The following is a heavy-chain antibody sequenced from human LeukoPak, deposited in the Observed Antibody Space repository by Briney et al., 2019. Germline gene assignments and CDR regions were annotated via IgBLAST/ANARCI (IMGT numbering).Heavy chain of an antibody. CDR2: INSDGSST. V-gene: IGHV3-74*01. CDR1: GFTFSSYW. J-gene: IGHJ3*02. Sequence: GGSLRLSCAASGFTFSSYWMHWVRQAPGKGLVWVSRINSDGSSTSYADSVKGRFTIPRDNAKNTLYLQMNSLRAEDTAVYYCARPGSSGWYNPYDAFDIWGQGTMVTVSS. D-gene: IGHD6-19*01. CDR3: ARPGSSGWYNPYDAFDI.